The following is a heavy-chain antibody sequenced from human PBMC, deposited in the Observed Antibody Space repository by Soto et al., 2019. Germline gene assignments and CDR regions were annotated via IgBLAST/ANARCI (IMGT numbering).Heavy chain of an antibody. Sequence: GGSLRLSCAASGFTFSSYAMSWVRQAPGKGLEWVSAISGSGGSTYYADSVKGRFTISRDNSKNTLYLQMNSLRAEDTAVYHCAKDYDFWSGYYDYYFDYWVQGTLVTVSS. J-gene: IGHJ4*02. CDR3: AKDYDFWSGYYDYYFDY. CDR2: ISGSGGST. CDR1: GFTFSSYA. V-gene: IGHV3-23*01. D-gene: IGHD3-3*01.